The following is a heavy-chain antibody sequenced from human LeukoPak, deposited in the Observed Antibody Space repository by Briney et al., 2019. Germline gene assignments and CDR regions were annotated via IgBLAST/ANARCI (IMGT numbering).Heavy chain of an antibody. Sequence: GESLRISCKGSGYSFTSYWISWVRQMPGKGLEWMGRIDPRDSYTNYSPSFQGHVTISADKSISTAYLQWSSLKASDTAMYYCARRGYCSSTSCYEGTNWFDPWGQGTLVTVSS. J-gene: IGHJ5*02. D-gene: IGHD2-2*01. CDR2: IDPRDSYT. V-gene: IGHV5-10-1*01. CDR3: ARRGYCSSTSCYEGTNWFDP. CDR1: GYSFTSYW.